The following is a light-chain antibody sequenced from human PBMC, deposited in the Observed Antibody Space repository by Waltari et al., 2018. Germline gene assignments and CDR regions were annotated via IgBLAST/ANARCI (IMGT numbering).Light chain of an antibody. Sequence: DIHLTQSPSTVSASVGDRVTITCRASQGIANWLAWYQQKPGKAPNLLIYGASILQSGVPPRFSASGSGADFTLTISSQQPEDFATYYCQQAYSLPLAFGGGTKVEI. J-gene: IGKJ4*01. CDR3: QQAYSLPLA. CDR2: GAS. V-gene: IGKV1-12*01. CDR1: QGIANW.